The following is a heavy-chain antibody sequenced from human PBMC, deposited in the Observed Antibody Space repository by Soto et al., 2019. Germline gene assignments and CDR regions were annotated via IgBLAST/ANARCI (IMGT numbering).Heavy chain of an antibody. J-gene: IGHJ5*02. CDR3: ARSPGGDYALYNWFDP. D-gene: IGHD4-17*01. CDR1: GGSISSYY. Sequence: SETLSLTCTVSGGSISSYYWSWIRQPPGKGLEWIGYIYYSGSTNYNPSLKSQVTISVDTSKNQFSLKLSSVTAADTAVYYCARSPGGDYALYNWFDPWGQGTLVTVSS. CDR2: IYYSGST. V-gene: IGHV4-59*01.